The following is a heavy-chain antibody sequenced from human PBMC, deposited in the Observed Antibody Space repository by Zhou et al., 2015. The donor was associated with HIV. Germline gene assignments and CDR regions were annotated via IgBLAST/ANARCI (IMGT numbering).Heavy chain of an antibody. CDR1: GGTFSSYA. J-gene: IGHJ3*02. CDR2: IIPIFGTA. Sequence: QVQLVQSGAEVKKPGSSVKVSCKASGGTFSSYAISWVRQAPGQGLEWMGGIIPIFGTANYAQKFQGRVTITADESTSTAYMELSSLRSEDTAVYYCARDLTTVTTLNYGAFDIWGQGTMVTVSS. CDR3: ARDLTTVTTLNYGAFDI. D-gene: IGHD4-17*01. V-gene: IGHV1-69*12.